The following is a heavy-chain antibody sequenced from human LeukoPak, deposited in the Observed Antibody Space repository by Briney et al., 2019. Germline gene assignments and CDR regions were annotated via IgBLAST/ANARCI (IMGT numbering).Heavy chain of an antibody. V-gene: IGHV1-46*01. J-gene: IGHJ5*02. CDR3: ARDQRTGFGIGHWFDP. CDR1: GYTFTSYY. CDR2: INPSGGST. D-gene: IGHD3-10*01. Sequence: ASVKVSCNASGYTFTSYYMHWVRQAPGQGLEWMGIINPSGGSTSYAQKFQGRVTMTRDTSTSTVYMELSSLRSEDTAVYYCARDQRTGFGIGHWFDPWGQGTLVTVSS.